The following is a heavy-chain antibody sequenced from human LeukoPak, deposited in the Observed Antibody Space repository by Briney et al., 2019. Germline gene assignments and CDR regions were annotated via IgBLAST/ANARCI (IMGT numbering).Heavy chain of an antibody. J-gene: IGHJ4*02. D-gene: IGHD6-19*01. CDR1: GGTFSSYA. CDR2: IIPILGIA. CDR3: AIVSVAGSTPFDY. V-gene: IGHV1-69*04. Sequence: SVKVSCKASGGTFSSYAISWVRQGPGQGLEWMGRIIPILGIANYAQKFQGRVTITADKSTSTAYMELSSLRSEDTAVYYCAIVSVAGSTPFDYWGQGTLVTVSS.